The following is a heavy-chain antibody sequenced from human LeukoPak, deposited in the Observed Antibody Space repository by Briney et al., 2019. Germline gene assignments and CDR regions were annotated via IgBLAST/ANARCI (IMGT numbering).Heavy chain of an antibody. CDR2: ISYTGSS. CDR1: GASISSVGYY. CDR3: ARGDY. J-gene: IGHJ4*02. V-gene: IGHV4-31*03. Sequence: SETLSLTCTVSGASISSVGYYWSWIRQHPGKGLEWIGFISYTGSSYYNSSPQSRVLISRDTFKNQFSLKMNSVIVADTAMYYCARGDYWGRGTLVTVSS.